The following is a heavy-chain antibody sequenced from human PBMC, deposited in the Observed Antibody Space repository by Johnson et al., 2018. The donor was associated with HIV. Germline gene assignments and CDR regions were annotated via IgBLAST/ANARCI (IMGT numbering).Heavy chain of an antibody. CDR1: QFTFSSYY. J-gene: IGHJ3*01. Sequence: QVQLVESGGGLAKPAWSPRLSCAASQFTFSSYYMNCVRQAPGNGLEWVAVIWYDGSKKYHGDSVKGRFTISRDNSKNTLYLQMNSLRAEDTAVYHCAKEESGSFLAFDFWGQGTMVTVSS. CDR3: AKEESGSFLAFDF. CDR2: IWYDGSKK. D-gene: IGHD1-26*01. V-gene: IGHV3-30*18.